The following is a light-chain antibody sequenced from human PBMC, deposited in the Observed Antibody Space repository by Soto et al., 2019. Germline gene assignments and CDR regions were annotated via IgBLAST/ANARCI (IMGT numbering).Light chain of an antibody. CDR3: QQYAESPIT. V-gene: IGKV3-20*01. J-gene: IGKJ3*01. CDR2: GAS. CDR1: QSVTNNY. Sequence: EIVLTQAPGTLSLSPGERATLSCRASQSVTNNYLAWYQQKPGQAPRLLIYGASSRATGIPDKFSGSGSGTELPLTISRLEPEDFAVYYCQQYAESPITFGPGAKVDI.